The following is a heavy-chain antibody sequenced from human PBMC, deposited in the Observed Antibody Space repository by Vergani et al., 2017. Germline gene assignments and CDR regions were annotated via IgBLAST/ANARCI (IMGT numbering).Heavy chain of an antibody. D-gene: IGHD2-21*01. Sequence: QVQLQQWGAGLLKPSETLSLTCAVYGGSFSGYYWSWIRQPPGKGLEWIGEINHSGSTNYNPSLKSRVTISVDTSKNQFSLKLSSVTAADTAVYYCARCRVITFSWFDPWGQGTLVTVSS. CDR3: ARCRVITFSWFDP. CDR1: GGSFSGYY. J-gene: IGHJ5*02. V-gene: IGHV4-34*01. CDR2: INHSGST.